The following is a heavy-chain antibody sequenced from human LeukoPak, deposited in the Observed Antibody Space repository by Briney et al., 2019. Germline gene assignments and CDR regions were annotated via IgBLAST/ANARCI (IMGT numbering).Heavy chain of an antibody. CDR1: GYSFTSYW. CDR3: ARLASYYDSSGYFDY. D-gene: IGHD3-22*01. J-gene: IGHJ4*02. CDR2: IYPGDSDT. V-gene: IGHV5-51*01. Sequence: GESLKISCKGSGYSFTSYWIGWVRQMPGKGLEWMGIIYPGDSDTRYSPSFQGQVTISADKSISTAYQQWSSLKASDTAMYYCARLASYYDSSGYFDYWGQGTLVTVSS.